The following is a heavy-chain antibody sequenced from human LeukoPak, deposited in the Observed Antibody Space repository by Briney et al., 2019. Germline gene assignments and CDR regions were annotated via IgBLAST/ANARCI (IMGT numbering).Heavy chain of an antibody. CDR2: IYHSGST. D-gene: IGHD5-18*01. CDR1: GYSISSGSY. J-gene: IGHJ6*03. Sequence: SETLSLTCTVSGYSISSGSYWGWIRQPPGKGLEWIGSIYHSGSTYYNPSLKSRVTISLDTSKNQFSLKLSSVTAADTAVYYCATGYTGDYYYYYMDVWGKGTTVTVSS. CDR3: ATGYTGDYYYYYMDV. V-gene: IGHV4-38-2*02.